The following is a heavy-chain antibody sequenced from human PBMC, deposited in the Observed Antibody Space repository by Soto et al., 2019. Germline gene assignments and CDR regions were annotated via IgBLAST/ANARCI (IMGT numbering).Heavy chain of an antibody. Sequence: SETLSLTCTVSGDSISYYYWSWIRQPPGTGLEWIGFISGSGSTSYNPSLKSRVTISVDTSKNQFSLKLSSVTAADTAVYYCARYSGTYYGYWGQGTLVTVSS. CDR1: GDSISYYY. D-gene: IGHD1-26*01. CDR3: ARYSGTYYGY. J-gene: IGHJ4*02. CDR2: ISGSGST. V-gene: IGHV4-59*01.